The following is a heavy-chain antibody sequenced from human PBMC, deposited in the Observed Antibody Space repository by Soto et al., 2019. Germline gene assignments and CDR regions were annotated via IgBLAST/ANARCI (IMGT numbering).Heavy chain of an antibody. V-gene: IGHV1-8*01. D-gene: IGHD1-1*01. CDR1: GYTFTSHD. J-gene: IGHJ4*02. Sequence: QVQLVQSGTEVKKPGASVKVSCKASGYTFTSHDINWVRQATGQGLEWMGWMNPNSGDTGYAQKFQGRVTMTTDTSIRTAYMELSSLRSEDTAVYYCARVGGNWNDDYFDYWGQGTLVTVSS. CDR2: MNPNSGDT. CDR3: ARVGGNWNDDYFDY.